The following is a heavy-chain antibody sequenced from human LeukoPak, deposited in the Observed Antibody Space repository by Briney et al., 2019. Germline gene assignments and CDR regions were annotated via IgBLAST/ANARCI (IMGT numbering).Heavy chain of an antibody. CDR3: ARARYSGSYIFDY. D-gene: IGHD1-26*01. CDR2: ISSNGGST. Sequence: GGSLRLSCAAPGFTFSSYAMPWVRQAPGKGLEYVSAISSNGGSTYYANSVKGRFTISRDNSKNTLYLQMGSLRAEDMAVYYCARARYSGSYIFDYWGQGTLVTVSS. J-gene: IGHJ4*02. CDR1: GFTFSSYA. V-gene: IGHV3-64*01.